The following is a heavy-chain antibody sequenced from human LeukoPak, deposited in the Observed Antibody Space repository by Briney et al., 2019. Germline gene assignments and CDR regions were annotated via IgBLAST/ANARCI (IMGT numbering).Heavy chain of an antibody. Sequence: GGSLRLSCAASGFAFDNFAMHWVRRAPGKGLEWVSGISYNSGGRGYADSVKGRFTISRDNAKSSLYLQMNSLRSEDTALYYCAKDSIGEASGGMDVWGQGTTVTVSS. CDR2: ISYNSGGR. J-gene: IGHJ6*02. CDR1: GFAFDNFA. CDR3: AKDSIGEASGGMDV. V-gene: IGHV3-9*01. D-gene: IGHD3-10*01.